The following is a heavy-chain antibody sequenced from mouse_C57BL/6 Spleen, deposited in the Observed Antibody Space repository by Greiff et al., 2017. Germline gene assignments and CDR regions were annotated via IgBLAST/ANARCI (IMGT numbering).Heavy chain of an antibody. CDR1: GFTFSSYG. J-gene: IGHJ4*01. V-gene: IGHV5-6*02. CDR2: ISSVGSYT. D-gene: IGHD2-1*01. CDR3: AIHLLYGNYYAMDY. Sequence: EVKLVESGGDLVKPGGSLKLSCAASGFTFSSYGMSWVRQTPDKRLVWVATISSVGSYTYSPDSVTGRFTISRDNAKNTLYLQKSSLKSEDTAMYYCAIHLLYGNYYAMDYWGQGTSVTVSS.